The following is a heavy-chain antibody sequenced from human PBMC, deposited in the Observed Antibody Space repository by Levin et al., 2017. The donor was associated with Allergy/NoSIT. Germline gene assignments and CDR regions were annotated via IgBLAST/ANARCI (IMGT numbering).Heavy chain of an antibody. J-gene: IGHJ4*02. CDR1: GASITSYY. Sequence: SQTLSLTCTVTGASITSYYWSWIRKSPGKGLEWIGFIYHSGSANYNPALEGRVTISVDTSKNQFSLRVRALTAADTAVYYCARLTYDILTDSWGRGTLVTVSS. CDR2: IYHSGSA. D-gene: IGHD3-9*01. V-gene: IGHV4-59*12. CDR3: ARLTYDILTDS.